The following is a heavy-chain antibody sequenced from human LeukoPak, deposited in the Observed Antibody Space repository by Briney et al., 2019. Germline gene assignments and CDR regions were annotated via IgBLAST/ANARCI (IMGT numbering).Heavy chain of an antibody. V-gene: IGHV5-51*01. CDR1: GYTFTTYW. CDR3: ARVMTTLTGFDS. CDR2: IYPGDSDT. J-gene: IGHJ4*02. D-gene: IGHD3-9*01. Sequence: GESLKISCKGSGYTFTTYWIGWVRRMPGKGLEWMGIIYPGDSDTRYSPSFQGQVTISADKSINTAYLQWSSLKASDTAMYYCARVMTTLTGFDSWGQGTLVTVSS.